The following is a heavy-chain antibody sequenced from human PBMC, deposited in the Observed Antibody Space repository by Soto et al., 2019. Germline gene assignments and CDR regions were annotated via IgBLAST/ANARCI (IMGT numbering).Heavy chain of an antibody. J-gene: IGHJ6*03. Sequence: ASVKVSCKASGYTFTSYAMHWVRQAPGQRLEWMGWINAGNGNTKYSQKFQGRVTITRDTSASTAYMELSSLRSEDTAVYYCARDPYDYIWGSYDYYYMDVWGKGTTVTVSS. CDR2: INAGNGNT. CDR1: GYTFTSYA. D-gene: IGHD3-16*01. CDR3: ARDPYDYIWGSYDYYYMDV. V-gene: IGHV1-3*01.